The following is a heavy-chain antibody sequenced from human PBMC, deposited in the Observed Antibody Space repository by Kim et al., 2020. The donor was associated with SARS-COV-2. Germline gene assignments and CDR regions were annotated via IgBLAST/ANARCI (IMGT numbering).Heavy chain of an antibody. J-gene: IGHJ3*01. CDR1: GGSFSGYY. CDR3: ARGYRITIFGVVIIRGAF. V-gene: IGHV4-34*01. CDR2: INHSGST. D-gene: IGHD3-3*01. Sequence: SETLSLTCAVYGGSFSGYYWSWIRQPPGKGLEWIGEINHSGSTNYNPSLKSRVTISVDTSKNQFSLKLSSVTAADTAVYYCARGYRITIFGVVIIRGAF.